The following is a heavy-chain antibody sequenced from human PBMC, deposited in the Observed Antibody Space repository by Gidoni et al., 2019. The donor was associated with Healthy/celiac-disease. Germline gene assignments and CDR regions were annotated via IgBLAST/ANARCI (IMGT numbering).Heavy chain of an antibody. CDR2: IKQDGSEK. V-gene: IGHV3-7*01. D-gene: IGHD3-10*01. Sequence: EVQLVESGGGSVQPGGSLRLSCAASGFTFSSYWISWVRQAPGKGLEWVANIKQDGSEKYYVDSVKGRFTISRDNAKNSLYLQMNSLRAEDTAVYYCAVMVRGVKGEYYFDYWGQGTLVTVSS. CDR1: GFTFSSYW. CDR3: AVMVRGVKGEYYFDY. J-gene: IGHJ4*02.